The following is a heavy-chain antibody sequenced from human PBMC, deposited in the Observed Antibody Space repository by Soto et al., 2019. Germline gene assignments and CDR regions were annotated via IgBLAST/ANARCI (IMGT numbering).Heavy chain of an antibody. Sequence: SMRHSCAASEFTFSSYGMHWVSQDPGKGLEWVAVIWYDGSNKYYADSVKGRFTISRDNSKNTLYLQMNSLRAEDTAVYYCARDRWQLVPYYYYGMDGWGQGTTVTVSS. CDR2: IWYDGSNK. D-gene: IGHD6-6*01. CDR1: EFTFSSYG. CDR3: ARDRWQLVPYYYYGMDG. V-gene: IGHV3-33*01. J-gene: IGHJ6*02.